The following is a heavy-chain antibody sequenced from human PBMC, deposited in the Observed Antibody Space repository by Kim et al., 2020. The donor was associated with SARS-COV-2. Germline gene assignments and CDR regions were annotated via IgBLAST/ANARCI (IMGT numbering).Heavy chain of an antibody. J-gene: IGHJ1*01. CDR3: AKDQVTTKYLYFQH. D-gene: IGHD4-17*01. V-gene: IGHV3-23*01. Sequence: ADSVKGRFTISRDNSKNTLYLQMNSLRAEDTAVYYCAKDQVTTKYLYFQHWGQGTLVTVSS.